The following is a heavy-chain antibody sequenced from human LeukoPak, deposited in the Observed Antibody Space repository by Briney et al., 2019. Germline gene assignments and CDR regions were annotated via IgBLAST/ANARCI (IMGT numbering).Heavy chain of an antibody. CDR1: GFTFSSYG. J-gene: IGHJ6*03. D-gene: IGHD3-16*02. Sequence: GGSLRLSCAASGFTFSSYGMHWVRQAPGKGLEWVAFIRYDGSNKYYADSVKGRFTISRDNSKNTLYLQMNSLRAEDTAVYYCAGSYHTYYYYYYMDVWGKGTTVTISS. V-gene: IGHV3-30*02. CDR2: IRYDGSNK. CDR3: AGSYHTYYYYYYMDV.